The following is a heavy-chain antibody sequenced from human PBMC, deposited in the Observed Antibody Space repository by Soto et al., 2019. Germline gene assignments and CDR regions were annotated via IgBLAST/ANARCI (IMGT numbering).Heavy chain of an antibody. D-gene: IGHD2-21*02. CDR1: GFTFSDHG. J-gene: IGHJ4*02. Sequence: HPGGSLRLSCAASGFTFSDHGMTWVRQAPEKGLEWVSSISGSSITINYADSVKGRFTISRDNAKNSLYLQMNSLRAEDTAVYYCVRDRSDLTYWGQGAPVTVSS. CDR2: ISGSSITI. CDR3: VRDRSDLTY. V-gene: IGHV3-48*01.